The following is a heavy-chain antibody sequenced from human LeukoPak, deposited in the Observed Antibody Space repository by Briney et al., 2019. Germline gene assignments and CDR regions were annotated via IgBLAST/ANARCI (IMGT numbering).Heavy chain of an antibody. Sequence: SQTLSLTCTVSGGSISSGGYYWSWIRQHPGKGLEWIGYIYYSGSTYYNPSLKSRVTISVDTSKNQFSLKLSSVTAADTAVYYYVREGNGGNPFDYWGQGTLVTVSS. J-gene: IGHJ4*02. CDR2: IYYSGST. V-gene: IGHV4-31*03. D-gene: IGHD4-23*01. CDR1: GGSISSGGYY. CDR3: VREGNGGNPFDY.